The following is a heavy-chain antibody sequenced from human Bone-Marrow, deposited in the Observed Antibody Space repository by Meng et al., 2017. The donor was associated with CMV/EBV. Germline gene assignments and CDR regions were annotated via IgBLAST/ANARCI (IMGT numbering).Heavy chain of an antibody. D-gene: IGHD6-13*01. J-gene: IGHJ4*02. CDR2: INPNSGGT. CDR3: AILPGIVAAGGYY. CDR1: GYTFTGYY. Sequence: ASVKVSCKASGYTFTGYYMHWVRQAPGQGLEWMGWINPNSGGTNYAQKFQGRVTMTRDTSISTAYMELSRLRSDDTAVYYCAILPGIVAAGGYYWGQGTLVTVSS. V-gene: IGHV1-2*02.